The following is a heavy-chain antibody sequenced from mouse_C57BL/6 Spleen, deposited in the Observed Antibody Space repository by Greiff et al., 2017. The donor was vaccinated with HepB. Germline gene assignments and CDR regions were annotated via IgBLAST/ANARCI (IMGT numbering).Heavy chain of an antibody. D-gene: IGHD4-1*01. V-gene: IGHV1-50*01. Sequence: QVQLQQPGAELVKPGASVQLSCKASGYTFTSYWMQWVKQRPGQGLEWIGEIDPSDSYTTYNQKFKGKATLTVDTSSSTAYMPLSSLTSEDSAVYYCARGDNWHFDYWGQGTTLTVSS. CDR1: GYTFTSYW. J-gene: IGHJ2*01. CDR3: ARGDNWHFDY. CDR2: IDPSDSYT.